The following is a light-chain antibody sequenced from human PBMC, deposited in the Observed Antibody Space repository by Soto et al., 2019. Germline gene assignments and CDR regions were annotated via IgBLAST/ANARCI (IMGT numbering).Light chain of an antibody. J-gene: IGKJ5*01. V-gene: IGKV1-12*01. CDR3: QQANSFPIT. CDR1: QNINTW. CDR2: AAS. Sequence: DIQMTQSPSTLSASVGDRVTITCRASQNINTWLAWYQQKPGKAPKLLIYAASTLQSGVPSRFSGSGSGTDFTLTISSLQPEDFATYFCQQANSFPITFGQGTRLEIK.